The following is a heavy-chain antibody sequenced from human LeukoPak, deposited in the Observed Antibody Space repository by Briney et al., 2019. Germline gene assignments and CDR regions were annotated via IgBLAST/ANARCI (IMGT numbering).Heavy chain of an antibody. V-gene: IGHV3-48*03. CDR1: GFTFSDYE. CDR2: ISTSGSTI. Sequence: PGGSLRLSCAASGFTFSDYEMNWVRQAPGKGLEWVSYISTSGSTIYYADSVKGRFTISRDNAKNSLYLQMNSLRAEDTAVYYCAGSWLAVAGPEYWGQGTLVTVSS. D-gene: IGHD6-19*01. CDR3: AGSWLAVAGPEY. J-gene: IGHJ4*02.